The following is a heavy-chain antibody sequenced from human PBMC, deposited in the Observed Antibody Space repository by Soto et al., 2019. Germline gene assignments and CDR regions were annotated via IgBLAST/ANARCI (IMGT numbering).Heavy chain of an antibody. D-gene: IGHD3-3*01. CDR3: GPLGNFGVVMGH. CDR2: ISRDGIGT. Sequence: GGSLRLSCAASGFTFTTYWMHWVRQAPGKGLVWVSRISRDGIGTTYAESVKGRSTISRDNTKNTLYLQMNSLRVEDTAVYYCGPLGNFGVVMGHWGQGTLVTVSS. J-gene: IGHJ4*02. V-gene: IGHV3-74*03. CDR1: GFTFTTYW.